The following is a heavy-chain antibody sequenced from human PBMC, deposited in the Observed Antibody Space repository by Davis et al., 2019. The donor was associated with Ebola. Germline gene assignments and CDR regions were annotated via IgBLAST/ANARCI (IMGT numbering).Heavy chain of an antibody. Sequence: GESLKISCAASGFIFRNYGMTWVRQASGKGLECVAAISMRGDSTDYADSVRGRFTISRDNSNNMLYLQMNNLRVEDTALYYCVQGTTSCHVWGQGTLVTVSS. CDR3: VQGTTSCHV. D-gene: IGHD2-2*01. V-gene: IGHV3-23*01. CDR2: ISMRGDST. CDR1: GFIFRNYG. J-gene: IGHJ4*02.